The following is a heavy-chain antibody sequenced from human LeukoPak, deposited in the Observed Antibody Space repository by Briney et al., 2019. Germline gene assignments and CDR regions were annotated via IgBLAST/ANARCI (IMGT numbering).Heavy chain of an antibody. V-gene: IGHV3-66*01. Sequence: GGSLRLSCTASGFTVSSNYMTWVRQAPGKGLEWVSLIFSDGSTYYADSVKGRFTISRDNSQNTLYLQMNRLRAEDTAVYYCARVLPSVTNWFDPWGRGTQVTVTS. CDR1: GFTVSSNY. D-gene: IGHD4-17*01. CDR3: ARVLPSVTNWFDP. CDR2: IFSDGST. J-gene: IGHJ5*02.